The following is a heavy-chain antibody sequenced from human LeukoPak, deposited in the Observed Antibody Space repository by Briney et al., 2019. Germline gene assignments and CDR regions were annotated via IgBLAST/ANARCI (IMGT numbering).Heavy chain of an antibody. Sequence: SETLSLTCTVSGGSISSYYWSWIRQPPGKGLEWIGSIYYSGSTYYNPSLKSRVTISVDTSKNQFSLKLSSVTAADTAVYYCHSPRSNYYYGMDVWGQGTTVTVSS. CDR2: IYYSGST. CDR1: GGSISSYY. J-gene: IGHJ6*02. D-gene: IGHD5-18*01. V-gene: IGHV4-59*05. CDR3: HSPRSNYYYGMDV.